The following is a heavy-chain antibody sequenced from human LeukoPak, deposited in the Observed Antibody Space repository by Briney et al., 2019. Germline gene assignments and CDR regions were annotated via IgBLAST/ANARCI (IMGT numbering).Heavy chain of an antibody. V-gene: IGHV3-23*01. Sequence: GGSLRLSCAASGFTFSSYAMSWVRQAPGKGLEWVSAISGSGGSTYYADSVKGRFTISRDNSKNTLYLQMNSLRAEDTAVYYCAKDWIVGAKGVAYYYYGMDVWGQGTTVTVSS. J-gene: IGHJ6*02. CDR2: ISGSGGST. CDR1: GFTFSSYA. CDR3: AKDWIVGAKGVAYYYYGMDV. D-gene: IGHD1-26*01.